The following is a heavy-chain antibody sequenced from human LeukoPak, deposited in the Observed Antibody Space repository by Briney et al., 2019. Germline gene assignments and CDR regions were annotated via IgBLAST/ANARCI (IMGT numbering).Heavy chain of an antibody. CDR1: GGSISSYY. D-gene: IGHD6-13*01. V-gene: IGHV4-59*08. CDR3: ARTYIAEAGYFDY. J-gene: IGHJ4*02. CDR2: IYYSGSA. Sequence: SETLSLTCTVSGGSISSYYWSWIRQPPGKGLEWIGYIYYSGSASYYPSLMSRVTILVHTSKNQFYLKLSSVTAADTAVYYCARTYIAEAGYFDYWGQGTLVTVSS.